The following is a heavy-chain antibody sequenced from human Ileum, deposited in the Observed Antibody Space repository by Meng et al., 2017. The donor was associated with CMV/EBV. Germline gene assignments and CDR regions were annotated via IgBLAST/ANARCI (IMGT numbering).Heavy chain of an antibody. CDR2: ISASGSTM. J-gene: IGHJ4*02. CDR1: GFIFSDYY. Sequence: CAAPGFIFSDYYMGWIRQAPGKGLEWLSYISASGSTMYFADSVKGRFTMSRDNAKNLLFLQMNDLRGDDTAVYYCAREGLMGAFDFWGQGALVTVSS. V-gene: IGHV3-11*01. D-gene: IGHD3-16*01. CDR3: AREGLMGAFDF.